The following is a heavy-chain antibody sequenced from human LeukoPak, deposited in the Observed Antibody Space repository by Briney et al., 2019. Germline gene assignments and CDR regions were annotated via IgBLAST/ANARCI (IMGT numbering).Heavy chain of an antibody. V-gene: IGHV1-69*06. Sequence: ASVKVSCKASGGTFSSYAISWVRQAPGQGLEWMGRIIPIFGTANYAQKFQGRVTITADKSTSTAYMELSSLRSEDTAMYYCARDRFGGEQNWGQGTLVTVSS. CDR1: GGTFSSYA. D-gene: IGHD3-16*01. J-gene: IGHJ4*02. CDR2: IIPIFGTA. CDR3: ARDRFGGEQN.